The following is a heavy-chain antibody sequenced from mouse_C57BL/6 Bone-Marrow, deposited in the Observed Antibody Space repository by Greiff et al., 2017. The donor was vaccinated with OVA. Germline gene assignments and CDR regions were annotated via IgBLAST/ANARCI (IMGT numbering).Heavy chain of an antibody. CDR1: GFTFSDYG. CDR2: ISNLAYGI. Sequence: EVKLVESGGGLVQPGGSLKLSCAASGFTFSDYGMAWVRQAPRKGPEWVAFISNLAYGIYYADTVTGRFTISRENAKNTLYLEMSSLRSEDTARCYCTREENYLRFDYAMDYWGQGTSVTVSS. V-gene: IGHV5-15*01. CDR3: TREENYLRFDYAMDY. D-gene: IGHD5-5*01. J-gene: IGHJ4*01.